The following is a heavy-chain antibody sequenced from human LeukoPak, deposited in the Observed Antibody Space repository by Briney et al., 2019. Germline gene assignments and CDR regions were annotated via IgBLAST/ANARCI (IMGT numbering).Heavy chain of an antibody. CDR1: GFTFSSYS. CDR2: ISSSSSTI. V-gene: IGHV3-48*01. CDR3: AKEYSSSPGYYFDY. D-gene: IGHD6-13*01. J-gene: IGHJ4*02. Sequence: GGSLRLSCAASGFTFSSYSMNWVRQAPGKGLEWVSYISSSSSTIYYADSVKGRFTISRDNSKNTLYLQMNSLRAEDTAVYYCAKEYSSSPGYYFDYWGQGTLVTVSS.